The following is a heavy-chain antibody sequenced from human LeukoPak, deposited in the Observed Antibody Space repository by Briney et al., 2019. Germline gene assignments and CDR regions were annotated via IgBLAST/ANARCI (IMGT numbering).Heavy chain of an antibody. J-gene: IGHJ4*02. D-gene: IGHD1-26*01. CDR2: ISSSSSTI. CDR1: GFTFSSYA. Sequence: PGGSLRLSCAASGFTFSSYAMNWVRQAPGKGLEWVSYISSSSSTIYYADSVKGRFTISRDNAKNSLYLQMNSLRAEDTAVYYCARYGSYYHFDYWGQGTLVTVSS. CDR3: ARYGSYYHFDY. V-gene: IGHV3-48*04.